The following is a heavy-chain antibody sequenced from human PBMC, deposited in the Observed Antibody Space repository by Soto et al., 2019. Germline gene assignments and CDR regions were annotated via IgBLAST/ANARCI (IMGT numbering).Heavy chain of an antibody. CDR2: IYWDDDK. Sequence: QITLNESGPTQVKPRQTLTLTCTFSGFSLTTSGVGVGWIRQSPGKAPEWLALIYWDDDKRYSPSLKSRLTITKDTSKYQVLLTMADLDPADTATYYCAHRVLRTVFGLVTTTAIYFDFCGQGTPVAVS. V-gene: IGHV2-5*02. CDR3: AHRVLRTVFGLVTTTAIYFDF. CDR1: GFSLTTSGVG. D-gene: IGHD3-3*01. J-gene: IGHJ4*02.